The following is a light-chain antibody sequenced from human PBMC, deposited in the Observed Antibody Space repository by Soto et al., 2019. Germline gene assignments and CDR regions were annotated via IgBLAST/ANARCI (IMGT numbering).Light chain of an antibody. CDR1: QDISNY. CDR3: QQYNSYPVT. CDR2: DAS. V-gene: IGKV1-33*01. Sequence: IRMTQSPSSLSASVGDRVTITCQASQDISNYLNWYQQKPGKAPKLLIYDASNLETGVPSRFSGSGSGTDFTFTISSLQPEDIATYYCQQYNSYPVTFGGGTKVDIK. J-gene: IGKJ4*01.